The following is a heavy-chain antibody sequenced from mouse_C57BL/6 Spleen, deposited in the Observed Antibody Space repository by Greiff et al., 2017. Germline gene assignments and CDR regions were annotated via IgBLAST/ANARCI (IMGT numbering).Heavy chain of an antibody. V-gene: IGHV5-17*01. CDR2: ISSGSSTI. CDR3: ARMVTGTFAY. D-gene: IGHD2-1*01. J-gene: IGHJ3*01. CDR1: GFTFSDYG. Sequence: EVQLQESGGGLVKPGGSLKLSCAASGFTFSDYGMHWVRQAPEKGLEWVAYISSGSSTIYYADTVKGRFTISRDNAKNTLFLQMTSLRSEDTAMYYCARMVTGTFAYWGQGTLVTVSA.